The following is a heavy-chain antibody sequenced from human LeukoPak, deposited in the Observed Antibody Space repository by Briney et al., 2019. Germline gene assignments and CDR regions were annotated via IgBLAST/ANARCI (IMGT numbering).Heavy chain of an antibody. CDR1: GGTFSSYA. V-gene: IGHV1-69*13. D-gene: IGHD3-9*01. CDR3: ASKTSRYFDWLLAPDAFDI. J-gene: IGHJ3*02. Sequence: ASVKVSCKASGGTFSSYAISWVRQAPGQGLEWMGGIIPIFGTANYAQKFQGRVTITADESTSTAYMELSSLRSEDTAVYYCASKTSRYFDWLLAPDAFDIWGQGTMVTVSS. CDR2: IIPIFGTA.